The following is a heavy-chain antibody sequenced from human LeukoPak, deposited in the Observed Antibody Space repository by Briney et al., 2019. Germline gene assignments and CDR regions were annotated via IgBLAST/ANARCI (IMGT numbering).Heavy chain of an antibody. D-gene: IGHD2-2*01. CDR2: IYHSGST. CDR1: GYSISSGYY. J-gene: IGHJ5*02. Sequence: PSETLSLACTVSGYSISSGYYWGWIRQPPGKGLEWIGSIYHSGSTYYNPSLKSRVTISVDTSKSQFSLKLSSVTAADTAVYYCARADLVVVPAASSNWFDPWGQGTLVTVSS. CDR3: ARADLVVVPAASSNWFDP. V-gene: IGHV4-38-2*02.